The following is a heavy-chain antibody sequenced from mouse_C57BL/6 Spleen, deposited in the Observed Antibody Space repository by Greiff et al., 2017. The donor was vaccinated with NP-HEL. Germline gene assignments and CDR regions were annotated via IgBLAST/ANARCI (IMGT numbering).Heavy chain of an antibody. V-gene: IGHV1-59*01. CDR2: IDPSDSYT. CDR1: GYTFTSYW. CDR3: ARRDYSNLGD. D-gene: IGHD2-5*01. Sequence: VQLQQPGAELVRPGTSVKLSCKASGYTFTSYWMHWVKQRPGQGLEWIGVIDPSDSYTNYNQKFKGKATLTVDTSSSTAYMQLSSLTSEDSAVYYCARRDYSNLGDWGQGTLVTVSA. J-gene: IGHJ3*01.